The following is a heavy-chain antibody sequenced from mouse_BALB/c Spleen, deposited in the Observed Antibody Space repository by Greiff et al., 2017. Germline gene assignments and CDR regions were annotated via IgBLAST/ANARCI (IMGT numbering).Heavy chain of an antibody. CDR2: IWSGGST. D-gene: IGHD4-1*01. J-gene: IGHJ3*01. CDR1: GFPLTSYG. V-gene: IGHV2-2*02. Sequence: VQLQQSGPGLVQPSQSLSITCTVSGFPLTSYGVHWVRQSPGKGLEWLGVIWSGGSTDYNAAFISRLSISKDNSKSQVFFKMNSLQANDTAIYYCARGGTPLTDFAYWGQGTLVTVSA. CDR3: ARGGTPLTDFAY.